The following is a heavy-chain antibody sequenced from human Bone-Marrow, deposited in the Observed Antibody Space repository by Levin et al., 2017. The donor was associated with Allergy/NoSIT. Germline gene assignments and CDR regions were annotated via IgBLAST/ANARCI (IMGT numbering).Heavy chain of an antibody. V-gene: IGHV4-61*09. CDR2: SYTSGNI. CDR1: GVSITSGSYY. CDR3: ARVLQYSYYYTDV. Sequence: PSETLSLTCTVSGVSITSGSYYWSWIRQPAGKGLEWIGHSYTSGNITYNPSLKSRVTISLDTSKNQFSLKLRSVTAAETAVYYCARVLQYSYYYTDVWGKGTMVTVSS. J-gene: IGHJ6*03. D-gene: IGHD2-21*01.